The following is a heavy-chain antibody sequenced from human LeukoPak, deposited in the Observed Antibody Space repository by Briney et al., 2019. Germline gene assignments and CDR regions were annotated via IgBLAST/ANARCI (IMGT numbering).Heavy chain of an antibody. CDR2: ISASGGTT. J-gene: IGHJ3*02. D-gene: IGHD2-8*01. Sequence: GGSLRLSCTGSGFILSSYEMNWVRQAPGKGLEWVSYISASGGTTYYADSVKGRFTISRDNAKNSLHLEMNSLRDEDTALYYCARPRATYCTNGICYIRDAFDIWGRGTTVTVSS. CDR3: ARPRATYCTNGICYIRDAFDI. V-gene: IGHV3-48*03. CDR1: GFILSSYE.